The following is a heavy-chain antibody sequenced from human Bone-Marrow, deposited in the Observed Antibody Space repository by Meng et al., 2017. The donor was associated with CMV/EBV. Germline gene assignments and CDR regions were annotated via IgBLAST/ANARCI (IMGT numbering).Heavy chain of an antibody. Sequence: GESLKISCAASGFTFSSYSMNWVRQAPGKGLEWVSSISSSSSYIYYADSVKGRFTISRDNSRNTLYLQMNSLRAEDTAIYYCAKRMYDFWSGYPSDYWGQGTLVTVSS. CDR2: ISSSSSYI. D-gene: IGHD3/OR15-3a*01. CDR3: AKRMYDFWSGYPSDY. V-gene: IGHV3-21*04. J-gene: IGHJ4*02. CDR1: GFTFSSYS.